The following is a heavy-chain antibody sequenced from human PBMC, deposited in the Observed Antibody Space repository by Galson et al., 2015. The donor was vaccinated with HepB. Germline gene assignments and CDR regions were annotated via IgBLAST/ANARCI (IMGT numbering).Heavy chain of an antibody. CDR3: ARDFGLGYCSSTSCYGVVDY. CDR1: GFTFSSYA. Sequence: LRLSCAASGFTFSSYAMHWVRQAPGKGLEWVAVISYDGSNKYYADSVKGRFTISRDNSKNTLYLQMNSLRAEDTAVYYCARDFGLGYCSSTSCYGVVDYWGQEPWSPSPQ. CDR2: ISYDGSNK. J-gene: IGHJ4*01. D-gene: IGHD2-2*01. V-gene: IGHV3-30-3*01.